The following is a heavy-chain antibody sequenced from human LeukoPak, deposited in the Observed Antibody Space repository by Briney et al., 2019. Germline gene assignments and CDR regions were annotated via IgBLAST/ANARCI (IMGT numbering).Heavy chain of an antibody. Sequence: GGSLRLSCAASGFTFSSYGMHWVRQAPGKGLEWVAFIRYDGSEKFYADSVKGRFTISRDNSKNTLFLQMNSLRAEDTAVYYCAKEVQLSPFDYWGQGILVTVSS. CDR1: GFTFSSYG. J-gene: IGHJ4*02. CDR3: AKEVQLSPFDY. CDR2: IRYDGSEK. D-gene: IGHD1-1*01. V-gene: IGHV3-30*02.